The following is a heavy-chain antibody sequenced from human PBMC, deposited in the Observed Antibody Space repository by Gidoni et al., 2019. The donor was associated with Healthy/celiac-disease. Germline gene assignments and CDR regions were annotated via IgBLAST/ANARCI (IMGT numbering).Heavy chain of an antibody. CDR3: AKDLNGRPKAFDY. J-gene: IGHJ4*02. V-gene: IGHV3-23*01. CDR1: GFTFSGYA. Sequence: EVQLLESGGGLVQPGGSLRLSCAASGFTFSGYAMRWVRQAPGKGLEWVPAISGSGGSTYYADSVKGRFTISRDNSKNTLYLQMNSLRAEDTAVYYCAKDLNGRPKAFDYWGQGTLVTVSS. CDR2: ISGSGGST. D-gene: IGHD3-9*01.